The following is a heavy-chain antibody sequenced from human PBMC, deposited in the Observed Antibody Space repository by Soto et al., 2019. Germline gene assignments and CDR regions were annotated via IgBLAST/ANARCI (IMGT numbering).Heavy chain of an antibody. V-gene: IGHV1-69*04. J-gene: IGHJ5*02. D-gene: IGHD6-13*01. CDR2: IIPILGIA. CDR1: GGTFSSYT. Sequence: GASVKVSCKASGGTFSSYTISWVRQAPGQGLEWMGRIIPILGIANYAQKFQGRVTITADKSTSTAYMELSSLRSEDTAVYYCARDPQQLVRGWFDPWGQGTLVTVSS. CDR3: ARDPQQLVRGWFDP.